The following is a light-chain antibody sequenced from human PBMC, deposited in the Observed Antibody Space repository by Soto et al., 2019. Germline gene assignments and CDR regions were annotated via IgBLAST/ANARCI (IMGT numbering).Light chain of an antibody. J-gene: IGKJ4*01. Sequence: EIQMTQSPGSLSASVGDRATITCRASQSLSTYLDWYQQKLGKAPKLLISGASTMHGGVPSRFSGSGSGTDFTLTISQLQPEDVETYYRQKGSLTRTFGGGTKVEIK. V-gene: IGKV1-39*01. CDR3: QKGSLTRT. CDR1: QSLSTY. CDR2: GAS.